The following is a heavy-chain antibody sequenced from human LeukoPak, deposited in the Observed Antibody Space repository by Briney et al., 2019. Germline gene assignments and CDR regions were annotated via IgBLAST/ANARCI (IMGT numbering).Heavy chain of an antibody. J-gene: IGHJ6*03. D-gene: IGHD2-2*01. CDR3: ARVYCSSTSCYHYYYMDV. V-gene: IGHV3-30*02. CDR1: GFTFSNYG. Sequence: PGGSLRLSCAASGFTFSNYGMHWVRQAPGKGLEWVALISFDGSQKYYADSVKGRFTISRDNSKSTVYLQMNSLRVEDAAVYYCARVYCSSTSCYHYYYMDVWGKGTTVTVSS. CDR2: ISFDGSQK.